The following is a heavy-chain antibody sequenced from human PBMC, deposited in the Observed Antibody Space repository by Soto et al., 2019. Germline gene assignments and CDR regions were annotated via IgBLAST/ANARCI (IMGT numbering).Heavy chain of an antibody. V-gene: IGHV3-7*01. CDR2: IKQDGSEK. CDR1: GFTFSSYW. CDR3: ARDAGCSGGSCYHNYFDY. D-gene: IGHD2-15*01. J-gene: IGHJ4*02. Sequence: GGSLRLSCAASGFTFSSYWMSWVRQAPGKGLEWVANIKQDGSEKYYVDSVKGRFTISRDNAKNSLYLQMNSLRAEDTAVYYCARDAGCSGGSCYHNYFDYWGQGTLVTVSS.